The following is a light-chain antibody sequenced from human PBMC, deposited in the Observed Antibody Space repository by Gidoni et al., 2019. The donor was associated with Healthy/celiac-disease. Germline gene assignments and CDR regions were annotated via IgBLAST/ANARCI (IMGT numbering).Light chain of an antibody. CDR3: MQALQTRYT. J-gene: IGKJ2*01. CDR1: QSLLHSNGYNY. CDR2: LGS. V-gene: IGKV2-28*01. Sequence: IVMTQSPLSLPVTPGDPASISCRSSQSLLHSNGYNYLDWYLQKPGQSPQLLIYLGSNRASGVPDRFSGSGSGTDFTLKSSRVEAEDVGVYYCMQALQTRYTFGQGTKLEIK.